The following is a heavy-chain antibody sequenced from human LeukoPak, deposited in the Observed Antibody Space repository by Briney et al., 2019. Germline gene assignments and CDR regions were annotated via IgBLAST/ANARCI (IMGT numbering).Heavy chain of an antibody. CDR2: IYPSDSAT. CDR1: GYSFSDYW. V-gene: IGHV5-51*01. CDR3: ARHSRYSRPYYYYYYMDV. Sequence: GESLKVSCKASGYSFSDYWISWVRQMPGEGLEWMGVIYPSDSATRYSPSFQGQVTISADKSISTAYLQWSSLKASDTAMYYCARHSRYSRPYYYYYYMDVWGKGTTVTVSS. D-gene: IGHD6-13*01. J-gene: IGHJ6*03.